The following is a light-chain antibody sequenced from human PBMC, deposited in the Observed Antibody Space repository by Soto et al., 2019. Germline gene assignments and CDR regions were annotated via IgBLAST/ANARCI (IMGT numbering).Light chain of an antibody. Sequence: DIQMTQSPSTLSASVVDRVTITCRASQSISSWLAWYQQKPGKAPKLLIYKASSLESGVPSRFSGSGSGTEFTLTISSLQPDHFATYYCQQYNSYSPYTFGQGTKLEIK. J-gene: IGKJ2*01. CDR3: QQYNSYSPYT. V-gene: IGKV1-5*03. CDR1: QSISSW. CDR2: KAS.